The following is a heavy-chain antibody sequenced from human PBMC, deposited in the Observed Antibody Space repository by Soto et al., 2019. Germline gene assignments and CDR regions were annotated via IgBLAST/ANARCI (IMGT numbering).Heavy chain of an antibody. Sequence: QVQLVESGGVVVQPGRSLRLSCAASGFTFSSYAMHWVRQAPGKGLEWVAVISYDGSNKYYTDSVKGRFTISRDNSKNTLYLQMNILRAEDTAVYYCARPLWIDDYNWWYFDLWGRGTLVTVSS. D-gene: IGHD4-4*01. CDR3: ARPLWIDDYNWWYFDL. V-gene: IGHV3-30-3*01. CDR2: ISYDGSNK. J-gene: IGHJ2*01. CDR1: GFTFSSYA.